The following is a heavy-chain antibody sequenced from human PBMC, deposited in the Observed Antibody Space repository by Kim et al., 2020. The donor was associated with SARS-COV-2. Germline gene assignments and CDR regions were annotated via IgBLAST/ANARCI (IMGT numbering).Heavy chain of an antibody. CDR1: GGSFSGYY. CDR2: INHSGST. CDR3: ARTYYYGSGSTHFDY. J-gene: IGHJ4*02. Sequence: SETLSLTCAVYGGSFSGYYWSWIRQPPGKGLEWIGEINHSGSTNYNPSLKSRVTISVDTSKNQFSLKLSSVTAADTAVYYCARTYYYGSGSTHFDYWGQGTLVTVSS. V-gene: IGHV4-34*01. D-gene: IGHD3-10*01.